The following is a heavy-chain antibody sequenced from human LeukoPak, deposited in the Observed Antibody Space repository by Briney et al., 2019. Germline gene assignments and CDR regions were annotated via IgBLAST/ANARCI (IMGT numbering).Heavy chain of an antibody. CDR3: ARSGPQDWALDH. CDR1: GYTFSNFV. CDR2: ISVYNGNA. D-gene: IGHD1-14*01. Sequence: ASVKVSCKASGYTFSNFVITWVRQAPGQGLEWMGWISVYNGNAIYAPSLQGRVTMTTDTSTSTAYLELSSLKSDDTAIYYCARSGPQDWALDHWGRGTLVTVSP. J-gene: IGHJ4*02. V-gene: IGHV1-18*01.